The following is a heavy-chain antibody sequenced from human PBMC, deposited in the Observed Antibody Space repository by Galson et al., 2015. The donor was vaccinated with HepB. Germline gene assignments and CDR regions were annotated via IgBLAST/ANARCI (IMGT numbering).Heavy chain of an antibody. CDR2: ISYDGSDK. J-gene: IGHJ6*02. D-gene: IGHD6-6*01. CDR3: AKDDRSSTTYYYYGIDV. V-gene: IGHV3-30*18. CDR1: GFIFSNCA. Sequence: SLRFSCAASGFIFSNCAMHWVRQAPGKGLEWVAAISYDGSDKVYGDSVKGRFTISRDNSKSTVYLQMNSLSTDDTAAYYCAKDDRSSTTYYYYGIDVWGQGTPVTVSS.